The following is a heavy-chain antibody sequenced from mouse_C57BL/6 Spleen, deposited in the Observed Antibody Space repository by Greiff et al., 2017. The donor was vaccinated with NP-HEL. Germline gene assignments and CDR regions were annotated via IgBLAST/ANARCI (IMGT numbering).Heavy chain of an antibody. CDR3: ARGGQDYSAY. D-gene: IGHD2-12*01. J-gene: IGHJ3*01. V-gene: IGHV1-69*01. CDR1: GYTFTSYW. Sequence: QVQLQQPGAELVMPGASVKLSCKASGYTFTSYWMHWVKQRPGQGLEWIGEIDPSDSYTNYNQKFKGKSTLTVDKSSSTAYMQLSSLTSEDYAVYYCARGGQDYSAYWGQGTLVTVSA. CDR2: IDPSDSYT.